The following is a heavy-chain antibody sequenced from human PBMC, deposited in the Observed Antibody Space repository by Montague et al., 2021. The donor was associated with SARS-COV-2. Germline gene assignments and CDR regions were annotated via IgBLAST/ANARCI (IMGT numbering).Heavy chain of an antibody. J-gene: IGHJ4*01. V-gene: IGHV3-23*01. CDR1: GFYV. CDR3: AKTPTMVRGVYFDN. Sequence: SLRLSCAASGFYVMSWVRQAPGKGLEWVSVMSGSVGNTYYADSVTGRFTISRANSKNTPHLQMNSLRAEDTAVYYCAKTPTMVRGVYFDNWGQGILVTVSS. CDR2: MSGSVGNT. D-gene: IGHD3-10*01.